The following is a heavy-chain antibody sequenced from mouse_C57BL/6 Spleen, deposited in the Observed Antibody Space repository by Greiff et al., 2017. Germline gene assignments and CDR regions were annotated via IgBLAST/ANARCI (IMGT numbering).Heavy chain of an antibody. CDR1: GYSITSGYY. CDR3: AREGYYGSIFAY. J-gene: IGHJ3*01. D-gene: IGHD1-1*01. Sequence: VQLKESGPGLVKPSQSLSLTCSVTGYSITSGYYWNWIRQFPGNKLEWMGYISYDGSNNYNPSLKNRISITRDTSKNQFFLKLNSVTTEDTATYYCAREGYYGSIFAYWGQGTLVTVSA. V-gene: IGHV3-6*01. CDR2: ISYDGSN.